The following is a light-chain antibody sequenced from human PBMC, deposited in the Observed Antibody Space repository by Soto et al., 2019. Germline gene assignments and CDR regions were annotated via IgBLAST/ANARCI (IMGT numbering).Light chain of an antibody. CDR2: GAS. CDR1: QSVSSSY. Sequence: ESVLTQSPGTLSLSPGEKATLSCRASQSVSSSYLAWYQQKPGQAPRLLVYGASSRATGIPDRFSGSGSGTDFTLTVSRLEPEYFAVYCCQQFGSSSWTFGQGTKV. V-gene: IGKV3-20*01. CDR3: QQFGSSSWT. J-gene: IGKJ1*01.